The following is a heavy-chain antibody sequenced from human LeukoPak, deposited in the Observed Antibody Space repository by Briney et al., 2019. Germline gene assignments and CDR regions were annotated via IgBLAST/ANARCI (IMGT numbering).Heavy chain of an antibody. CDR1: GRSFSGYY. CDR2: INHTGST. V-gene: IGHV4-34*01. Sequence: PSETLSLTCAVYGRSFSGYYWSWIRQPPGKGLEWIREINHTGSTNYNPSLKSRVTISVDTSKNQFSLKLSSVTAADTAVYYCASWAYSSSWYGVRYFDYWGQGTLVTVSS. J-gene: IGHJ4*02. D-gene: IGHD6-13*01. CDR3: ASWAYSSSWYGVRYFDY.